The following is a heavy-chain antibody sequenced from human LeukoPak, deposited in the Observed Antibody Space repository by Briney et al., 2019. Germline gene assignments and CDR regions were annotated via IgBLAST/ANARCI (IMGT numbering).Heavy chain of an antibody. D-gene: IGHD1-26*01. CDR2: ISGDGGST. CDR3: AKDKSGSYRFDY. Sequence: GGSLRLSCAASGFTFSGSAMHWVRQAPGKCLEWVSLISGDGGSTYYADSVKGRFTISRDNSKNSLYLQMNSLRTEDTALYYCAKDKSGSYRFDYWGQGTLVTVSS. J-gene: IGHJ4*02. CDR1: GFTFSGSA. V-gene: IGHV3-43*02.